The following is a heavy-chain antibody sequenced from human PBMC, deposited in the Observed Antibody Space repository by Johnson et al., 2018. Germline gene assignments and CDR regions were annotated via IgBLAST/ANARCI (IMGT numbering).Heavy chain of an antibody. V-gene: IGHV3-74*02. Sequence: EVQLVESGGGLVQPGGSLRLSCAASGFIFSSYWMHWVRQAPGKGLVWLSRINSDGRDTSYATSVTGRFTISRDNAKNQLFLQMTGLRTADTAVYYCARGSGYYGGTGYMDVWGKGTTVTVSS. CDR2: INSDGRDT. CDR3: ARGSGYYGGTGYMDV. CDR1: GFIFSSYW. J-gene: IGHJ6*03. D-gene: IGHD4-23*01.